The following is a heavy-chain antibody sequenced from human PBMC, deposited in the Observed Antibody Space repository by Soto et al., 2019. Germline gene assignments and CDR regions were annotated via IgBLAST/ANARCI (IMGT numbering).Heavy chain of an antibody. CDR1: GYTFTSYD. CDR3: ARRQPPSQDSSSGYSHPEY. D-gene: IGHD3-3*01. J-gene: IGHJ4*02. Sequence: ASVKVSCKASGYTFTSYDINWVRQATGQGLEWMGWMNPNSGNTGYAQKFQGRVTMTRNTSISTAYMELSSLRSEDTAVYYCARRQPPSQDSSSGYSHPEYWGQGTLVSVSS. CDR2: MNPNSGNT. V-gene: IGHV1-8*01.